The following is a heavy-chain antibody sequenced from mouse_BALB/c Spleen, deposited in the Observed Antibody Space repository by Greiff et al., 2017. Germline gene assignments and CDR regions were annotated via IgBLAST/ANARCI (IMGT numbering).Heavy chain of an antibody. CDR3: ARSYRYDDGSWFAY. CDR1: GYSFTGYY. D-gene: IGHD2-14*01. CDR2: INPYNGAT. V-gene: IGHV1-31*01. Sequence: VQLKQSGPELVKPGASVKISCKASGYSFTGYYMHWVKQSHVKSLEWIGRINPYNGATSYNQNFKDKASLTVDKSSSTAYMELHSLTSEDSAVYYCARSYRYDDGSWFAYWGQGTLVTVSA. J-gene: IGHJ3*01.